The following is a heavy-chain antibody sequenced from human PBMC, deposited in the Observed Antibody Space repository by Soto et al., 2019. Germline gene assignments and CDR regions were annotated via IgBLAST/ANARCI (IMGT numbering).Heavy chain of an antibody. J-gene: IGHJ3*02. CDR1: GFTLSRHT. CDR2: IGSRTSDI. V-gene: IGHV3-21*01. Sequence: GGSLILSCAASGFTLSRHTMNWVRQAPGKGLEWVSFIGSRTSDIYYADSVKGRFTISRDNAKNSLYLDLTRLRAEDTAVYFCVRDYYDTSGYPNTFDMWGQGTMVT. D-gene: IGHD3-22*01. CDR3: VRDYYDTSGYPNTFDM.